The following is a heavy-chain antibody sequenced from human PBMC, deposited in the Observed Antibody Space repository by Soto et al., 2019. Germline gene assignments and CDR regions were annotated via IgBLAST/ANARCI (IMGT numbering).Heavy chain of an antibody. CDR1: GYTFTGYA. D-gene: IGHD6-19*01. V-gene: IGHV1-3*04. J-gene: IGHJ4*02. CDR3: ARATVAGPYYYFDY. Sequence: QVQLVQSGAEVKKPGASVKVSCKASGYTFTGYAIHWVRQAPGQRLEWMGWISTGNGDTKYSQKFQGRVTMTTDTSTSTAYMELRSLRSDDTAVYYCARATVAGPYYYFDYWGQGTLVTVSS. CDR2: ISTGNGDT.